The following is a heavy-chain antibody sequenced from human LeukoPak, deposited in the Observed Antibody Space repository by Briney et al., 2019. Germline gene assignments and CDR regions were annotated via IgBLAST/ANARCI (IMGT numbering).Heavy chain of an antibody. CDR3: AKWGDYDVLTGYYVPDY. D-gene: IGHD3-9*01. CDR1: GFTFSNYA. V-gene: IGHV3-23*01. J-gene: IGHJ4*02. CDR2: ILGSGGST. Sequence: PGASLRLSCAASGFTFSNYAMSWVRPAPGKGLEWVSAILGSGGSTYYADSVKGRFTVSRDNSKSTLYLQMNSLRAEDTALYYCAKWGDYDVLTGYYVPDYWGQGTLVTVSS.